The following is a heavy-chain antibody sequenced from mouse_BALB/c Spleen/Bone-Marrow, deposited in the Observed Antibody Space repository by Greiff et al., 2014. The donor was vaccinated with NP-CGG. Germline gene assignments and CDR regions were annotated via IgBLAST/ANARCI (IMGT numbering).Heavy chain of an antibody. D-gene: IGHD2-14*01. Sequence: EVKLMESGPELVKPGASVKISCKASGYTFTDFNMHWVKQSHGKSLEWIGFISPYIGGTGYNQKFKSKATLTVDSSSSTAYMELRSLTSEDSAAYYCARGRRYDGPYFDYWGQGTTLTVSS. J-gene: IGHJ2*01. V-gene: IGHV1S29*02. CDR2: ISPYIGGT. CDR1: GYTFTDFN. CDR3: ARGRRYDGPYFDY.